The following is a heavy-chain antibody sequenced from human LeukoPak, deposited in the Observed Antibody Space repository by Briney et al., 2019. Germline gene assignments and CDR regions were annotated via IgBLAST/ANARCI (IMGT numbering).Heavy chain of an antibody. CDR1: GGSISSSSYY. J-gene: IGHJ4*02. D-gene: IGHD6-19*01. CDR3: ARQKQWLPWFDY. V-gene: IGHV4-39*01. CDR2: IYYSGST. Sequence: SETLSLTCTVSGGSISSSSYYWGWIRQPPGKGLEWIGSIYYSGSTYYNPSLKSRVTISVDTSKNQFSPKLSSVTAANTAVYYCARQKQWLPWFDYWGQGTLVTVSS.